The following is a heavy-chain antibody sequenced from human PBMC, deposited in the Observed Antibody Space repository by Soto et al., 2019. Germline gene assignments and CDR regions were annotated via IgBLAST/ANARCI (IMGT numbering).Heavy chain of an antibody. V-gene: IGHV4-30-4*01. CDR1: GGSISSGDYY. CDR2: IYYSGST. Sequence: QVQLQESGPGLVKPSQTLSLTCTVSGGSISSGDYYWSWIRQPPGKGLEWIGYIYYSGSTYYNPSIKSRVTISVDTSKNPFSLKLSSVTAADTAVYYCARRYCSGGCYFDYWGQGTLVTVSS. CDR3: ARRYCSGGCYFDY. D-gene: IGHD2-15*01. J-gene: IGHJ4*02.